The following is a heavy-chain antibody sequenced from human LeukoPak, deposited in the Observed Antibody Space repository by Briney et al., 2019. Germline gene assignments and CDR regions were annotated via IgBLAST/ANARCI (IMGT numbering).Heavy chain of an antibody. D-gene: IGHD3-16*02. V-gene: IGHV4-59*01. CDR1: GGSISTYY. CDR2: IYYSGRT. J-gene: IGHJ4*02. Sequence: PSETLSLTFCVSGGSISTYYWSWIRQSPEKGLEWIGYIYYSGRTNYNPSLKSRVTVSMDTYRNQFSLKLRSVTAADTAVYYCARGSGNFVYIGGNYRFSIWFDNWGQGTLVTVSS. CDR3: ARGSGNFVYIGGNYRFSIWFDN.